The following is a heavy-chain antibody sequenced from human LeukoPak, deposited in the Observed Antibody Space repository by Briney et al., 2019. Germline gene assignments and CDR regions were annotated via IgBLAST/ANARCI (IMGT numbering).Heavy chain of an antibody. CDR3: AHSITVAPHFGY. CDR1: GFSLSTPGVS. V-gene: IGHV2-5*01. J-gene: IGHJ4*02. CDR2: IYWNDDK. Sequence: SGPTLVNPSQTLTLTFSFSGFSLSTPGVSVGWVRQPPGKALEWLALIYWNDDKRYSPSLKSRLTITKDTSKNQVVLTMTNMDPVDTATYYCAHSITVAPHFGYWGQGTLVTVSS. D-gene: IGHD6-19*01.